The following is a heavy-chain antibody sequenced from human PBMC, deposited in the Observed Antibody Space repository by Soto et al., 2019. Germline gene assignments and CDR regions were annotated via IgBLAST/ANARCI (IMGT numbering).Heavy chain of an antibody. J-gene: IGHJ5*02. CDR3: ARSPGGIVATAYNWFDP. Sequence: SETLSLTCTVSGGSISSYYWSWIRQPPGKGLEWIGYIYYSGSTNYNPSLKSRVTISVDTSKNQFSLKLSSVTAADTAVYYCARSPGGIVATAYNWFDPWGQGTLVTVSS. CDR2: IYYSGST. CDR1: GGSISSYY. V-gene: IGHV4-59*08. D-gene: IGHD5-12*01.